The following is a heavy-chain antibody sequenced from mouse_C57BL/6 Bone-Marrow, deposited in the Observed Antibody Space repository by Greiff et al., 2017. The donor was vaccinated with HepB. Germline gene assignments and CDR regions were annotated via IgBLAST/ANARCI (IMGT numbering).Heavy chain of an antibody. V-gene: IGHV1-50*01. J-gene: IGHJ1*03. D-gene: IGHD1-1*01. Sequence: QVQLKQPGAELVKPGASVKLSCKASGYTFTSYWMQWVKQRPGQGLEWIGEIDPSDSYTNYNQTFKGKATLTVDTASSTAYMQLSSLTSEDSAVYYCAREGDSTTVVYYWYFDVWGTGTTVTVSS. CDR1: GYTFTSYW. CDR2: IDPSDSYT. CDR3: AREGDSTTVVYYWYFDV.